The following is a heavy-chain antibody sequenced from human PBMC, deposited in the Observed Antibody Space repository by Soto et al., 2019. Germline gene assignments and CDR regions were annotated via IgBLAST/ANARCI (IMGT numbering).Heavy chain of an antibody. D-gene: IGHD6-19*01. J-gene: IGHJ4*02. CDR1: GGSISSSSYY. Sequence: PSETLSLTCTVSGGSISSSSYYWGWIRQPPGKGLEWIGSIYYSGSTYYNPSLKSRVTISVDTSKNQFSLKLSSVTAADTAVYYCARLLAVAGTGSIDYWGQGTLVTVSS. V-gene: IGHV4-39*01. CDR3: ARLLAVAGTGSIDY. CDR2: IYYSGST.